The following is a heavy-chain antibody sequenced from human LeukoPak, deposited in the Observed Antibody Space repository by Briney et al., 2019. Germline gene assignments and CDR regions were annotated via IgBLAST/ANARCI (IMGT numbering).Heavy chain of an antibody. J-gene: IGHJ6*03. CDR2: IYSSGTT. D-gene: IGHD2-2*01. V-gene: IGHV4-59*01. CDR1: GGSISTYY. Sequence: SETLSLTCTVSGGSISTYYWSWIRQPPGEGLEWIGYIYSSGTTIYNPSLKSRVTMSEDTSKNQLSLRVSSVTAAGTAVYYCARWFCISNTCYHMDVWGKGTTVTVSS. CDR3: ARWFCISNTCYHMDV.